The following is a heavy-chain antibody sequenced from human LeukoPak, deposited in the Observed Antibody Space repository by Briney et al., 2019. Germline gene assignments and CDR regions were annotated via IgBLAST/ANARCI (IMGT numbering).Heavy chain of an antibody. D-gene: IGHD3-22*01. V-gene: IGHV1-2*02. CDR2: INPNSGGT. J-gene: IGHJ3*02. Sequence: ASVKVSCMASGYTFTGYYMHWVRQAPGQGLEWMGWINPNSGGTNYAQKFQGRVTMTRDTSISTAYMELSRLRSDDTAVYYCATLRASMIVVADAFDIWGQGTMVTVSS. CDR3: ATLRASMIVVADAFDI. CDR1: GYTFTGYY.